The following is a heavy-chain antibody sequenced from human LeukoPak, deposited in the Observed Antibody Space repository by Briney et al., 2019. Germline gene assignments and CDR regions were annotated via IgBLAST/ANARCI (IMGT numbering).Heavy chain of an antibody. D-gene: IGHD2-8*01. CDR2: MKQDGSEK. V-gene: IGHV3-7*01. J-gene: IGHJ4*02. Sequence: PGGSLRLSCAASGFTFSSYLMSWVRQAPGQGREWVANMKQDGSEKYYVDSVKGRFTISRDNAKNSLYLQMNSLRAEDTAVYYCARSGNGVCRYWGQGTLVTVSS. CDR3: ARSGNGVCRY. CDR1: GFTFSSYL.